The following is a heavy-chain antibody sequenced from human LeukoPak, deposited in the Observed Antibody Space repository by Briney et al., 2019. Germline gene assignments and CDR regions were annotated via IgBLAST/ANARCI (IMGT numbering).Heavy chain of an antibody. D-gene: IGHD5-18*01. J-gene: IGHJ3*02. CDR3: ARVLRGRYRGAFDI. V-gene: IGHV4-34*01. CDR2: IYYSGST. Sequence: PSETLSLTCAVYGGSFSGYYWSWIRQPPGKGLEWIGSIYYSGSTYYNPSLKSRVTISVDTSKNQFSLKLSSVTAADTAVYYCARVLRGRYRGAFDIWGQGTMVTVSS. CDR1: GGSFSGYY.